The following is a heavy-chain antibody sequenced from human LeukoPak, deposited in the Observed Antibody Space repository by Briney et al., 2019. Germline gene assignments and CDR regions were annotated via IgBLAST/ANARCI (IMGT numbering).Heavy chain of an antibody. CDR3: TRLRNYGYDF. V-gene: IGHV3-72*01. Sequence: PGGSLRLSCAASGLTLGGYYMDWVRKAPGKGLEWVGRIRNEANRYTTGYAASVKGRFTISRDDSKNSLYLQMNSLKTEDTAVYYCTRLRNYGYDFWGQGTLVTVSS. CDR1: GLTLGGYY. CDR2: IRNEANRYTT. J-gene: IGHJ4*02. D-gene: IGHD5-18*01.